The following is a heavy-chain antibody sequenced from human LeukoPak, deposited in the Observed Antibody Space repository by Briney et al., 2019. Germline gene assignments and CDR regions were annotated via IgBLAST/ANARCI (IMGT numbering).Heavy chain of an antibody. CDR1: GYTFTSYD. Sequence: ASVKVSCKASGYTFTSYDVNWVRQATGHGLEWMGWMNPNSGNTGYAQKFQGRVTMTRNTSISTAYMELSSLRSEDTAVYYCARGRYYYDSSGCFDYWGQGTLVTVSS. CDR3: ARGRYYYDSSGCFDY. D-gene: IGHD3-22*01. J-gene: IGHJ4*02. V-gene: IGHV1-8*01. CDR2: MNPNSGNT.